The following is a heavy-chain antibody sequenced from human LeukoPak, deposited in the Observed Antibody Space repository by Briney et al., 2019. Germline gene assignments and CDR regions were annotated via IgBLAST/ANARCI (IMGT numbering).Heavy chain of an antibody. CDR3: ARYTSHWGDFDY. D-gene: IGHD6-13*01. CDR2: IYYSGST. J-gene: IGHJ4*02. CDR1: GGSISSYY. V-gene: IGHV4-59*01. Sequence: SETLSLTCTVPGGSISSYYWSWIRQPPGKGLEWIGYIYYSGSTNYNPSLKSRVTISVDTSKNQFSLKLSSVTAADTAVYYCARYTSHWGDFDYWGQGTLVTVSS.